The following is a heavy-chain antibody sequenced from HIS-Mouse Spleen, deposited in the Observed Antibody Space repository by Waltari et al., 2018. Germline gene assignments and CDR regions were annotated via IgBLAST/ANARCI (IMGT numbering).Heavy chain of an antibody. V-gene: IGHV4-39*07. J-gene: IGHJ2*01. CDR1: GCSISSSSYY. CDR2: IYYSGST. D-gene: IGHD6-13*01. Sequence: QLQLQESGPGLVKPSETLSLTCTVSGCSISSSSYYWGWIRQPPGTGLEWIGRIYYSGSTDYNPSLKSRVTISVDTSKNQFSLKLSFVTAADTAVYYCAREIPYSSSWYDWYFDLWGRGTLVTVSS. CDR3: AREIPYSSSWYDWYFDL.